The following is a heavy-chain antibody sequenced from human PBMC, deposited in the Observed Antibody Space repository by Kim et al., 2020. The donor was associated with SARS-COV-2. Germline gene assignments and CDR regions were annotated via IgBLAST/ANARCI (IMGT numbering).Heavy chain of an antibody. Sequence: ASVKVSCKASGYTFTDYGINWLRQAPGQGLEWMGWISTYNGNRNYSQNFQDRVTLTTDTSANTVYLELRSLRYDDTAVIYCAREEPHYSDNGGLVFVSSYSYGMDVWGQGTTVTVSS. CDR1: GYTFTDYG. V-gene: IGHV1-18*01. D-gene: IGHD3-22*01. CDR2: ISTYNGNR. CDR3: AREEPHYSDNGGLVFVSSYSYGMDV. J-gene: IGHJ6*02.